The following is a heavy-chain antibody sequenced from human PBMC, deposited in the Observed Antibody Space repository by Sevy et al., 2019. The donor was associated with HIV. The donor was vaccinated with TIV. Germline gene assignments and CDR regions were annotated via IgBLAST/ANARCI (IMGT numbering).Heavy chain of an antibody. CDR2: ISGSGGST. V-gene: IGHV3-23*01. CDR1: GFTFSSYA. Sequence: GGSLRLSCAASGFTFSSYAMSWVRQAPGKGLEWVSAISGSGGSTYYADSVKGRFTISRDNSKNTLYLQMNSLRAEDTAVYYCAIRRSLAGAFDIWGQGTMVTVSS. CDR3: AIRRSLAGAFDI. D-gene: IGHD3-16*01. J-gene: IGHJ3*02.